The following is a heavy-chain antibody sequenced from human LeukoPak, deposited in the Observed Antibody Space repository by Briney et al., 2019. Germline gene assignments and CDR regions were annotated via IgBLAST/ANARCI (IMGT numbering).Heavy chain of an antibody. CDR1: GFTFSSYA. J-gene: IGHJ5*02. CDR3: AREGLVWLFPANWFDP. D-gene: IGHD3-9*01. V-gene: IGHV3-30-3*01. CDR2: ISYDGSNK. Sequence: GGSLRLSCAASGFTFSSYAMHWVRQAPGKGLEWVAVISYDGSNKYYADSVKGRFTISRDNSKNTLYLQMNSLRAEDTAVYYCAREGLVWLFPANWFDPWGQGTLVTVSS.